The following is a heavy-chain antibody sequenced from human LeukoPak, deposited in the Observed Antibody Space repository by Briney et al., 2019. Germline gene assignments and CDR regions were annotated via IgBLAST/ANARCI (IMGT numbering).Heavy chain of an antibody. CDR3: ARIDSGYPYTDS. CDR1: GYTFTGYF. V-gene: IGHV1-2*06. Sequence: ASVKVSCKASGYTFTGYFMHWVRQAPGQGLEWMGRLNPHSGGTDYAQKFQDRVTMTRDASISTAYMGLSSLRSDDTSVYYCARIDSGYPYTDSWGQGTLVTVSS. D-gene: IGHD3-22*01. CDR2: LNPHSGGT. J-gene: IGHJ4*02.